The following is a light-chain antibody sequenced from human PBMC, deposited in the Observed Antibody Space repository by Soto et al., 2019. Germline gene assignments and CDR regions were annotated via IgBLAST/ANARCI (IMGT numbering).Light chain of an antibody. CDR3: HQRAGWPPT. Sequence: EIVMTQSPATLSVSPGERATLSCRATRSVNNFVAWYQQKPGQAPSLLISDASNRATGIPDRFSGSGSGTDFTLTINSLEPEDFAVYFCHQRAGWPPTFGGGTKVEIK. J-gene: IGKJ4*01. CDR2: DAS. V-gene: IGKV3-11*01. CDR1: RSVNNF.